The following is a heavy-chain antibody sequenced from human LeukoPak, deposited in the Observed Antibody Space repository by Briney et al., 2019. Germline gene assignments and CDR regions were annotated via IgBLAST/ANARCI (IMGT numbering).Heavy chain of an antibody. J-gene: IGHJ6*02. CDR1: GGSFSGYY. V-gene: IGHV4-34*01. CDR2: INHSGST. Sequence: PSETLSLTCAVYGGSFSGYYWSWIRQPPGKGLEWIGEINHSGSTNYNPSLKSRVTISVDTSKNQFSLKLSSVTAADTAVYYYARTYYDFWSGYSAYYYYGMDVWGQGTTVTVSS. D-gene: IGHD3-3*01. CDR3: ARTYYDFWSGYSAYYYYGMDV.